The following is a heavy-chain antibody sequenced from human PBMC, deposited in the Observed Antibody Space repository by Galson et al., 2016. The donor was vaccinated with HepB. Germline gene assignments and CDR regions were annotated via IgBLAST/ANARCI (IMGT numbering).Heavy chain of an antibody. Sequence: SLRLSCAASGFTFSSYAIHWVRQAPGKGLEWLAVVSFDGSNKYYADSVKGRITFFRDNFENTLSLQMNSLRVEDTAVYYCARDSNPSGVDAFDIWGQGTLVPV. CDR1: GFTFSSYA. CDR2: VSFDGSNK. CDR3: ARDSNPSGVDAFDI. V-gene: IGHV3-30*04. J-gene: IGHJ3*02. D-gene: IGHD1-26*01.